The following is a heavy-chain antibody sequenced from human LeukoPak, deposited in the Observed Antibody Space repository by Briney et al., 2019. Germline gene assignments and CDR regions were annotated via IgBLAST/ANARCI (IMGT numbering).Heavy chain of an antibody. Sequence: GGSLRLSCAASGFTVITNDKTWVRQAPGKGLEWVSVLYSDGNTKYADSVQGRFTISRDNSKNTLYLEMNSLSPDDTAVYYCARGVEPLAANTLAYWGQGTLVTVSS. CDR2: LYSDGNT. CDR1: GFTVITND. CDR3: ARGVEPLAANTLAY. V-gene: IGHV3-53*01. D-gene: IGHD1-14*01. J-gene: IGHJ4*02.